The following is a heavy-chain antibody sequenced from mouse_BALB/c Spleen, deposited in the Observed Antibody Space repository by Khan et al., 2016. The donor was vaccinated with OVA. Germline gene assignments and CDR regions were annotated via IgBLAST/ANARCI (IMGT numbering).Heavy chain of an antibody. CDR2: INTHSGVP. Sequence: QIQLVQSGPELKKPGETVRISCKASGYTFTTAGIQWVQKMPGKGLKWIGWINTHSGVPKYAEDFKGRFAFSLEISVNTAYLQLTNLTNEDTATHFCARGGADYYRNDGGAMEDWGQGTSVTVSS. CDR3: ARGGADYYRNDGGAMED. V-gene: IGHV9-4*02. J-gene: IGHJ4*01. CDR1: GYTFTTAG. D-gene: IGHD2-14*01.